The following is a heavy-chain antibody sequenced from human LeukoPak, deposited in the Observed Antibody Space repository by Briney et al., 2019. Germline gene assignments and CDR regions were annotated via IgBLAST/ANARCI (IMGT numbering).Heavy chain of an antibody. CDR2: ISGSGGGT. CDR3: ARDPHGGNSLDY. V-gene: IGHV3-23*01. J-gene: IGHJ4*02. Sequence: GGSLRLSCAASGFTFRGYAMSWARLAPGKGLEWVSTISGSGGGTWYPDSVKGRFTISRDNSKNTLYLQMNSLRAEDTAVYYCARDPHGGNSLDYWGQGTLVTVSS. CDR1: GFTFRGYA. D-gene: IGHD4-23*01.